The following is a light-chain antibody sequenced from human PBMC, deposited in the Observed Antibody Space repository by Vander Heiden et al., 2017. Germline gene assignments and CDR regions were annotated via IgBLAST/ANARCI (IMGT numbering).Light chain of an antibody. V-gene: IGKV1-39*01. J-gene: IGKJ5*01. CDR2: AAS. Sequence: DIQMTQSPSSLSASVGDRVTITCRASQSISSYLNWYQQKPGKAPKLLIYAASSLQSGVPSRFSGSGSGTDFTLTISRLQPEDFATYYCLQSDSTLNTFGQGTRLEIK. CDR3: LQSDSTLNT. CDR1: QSISSY.